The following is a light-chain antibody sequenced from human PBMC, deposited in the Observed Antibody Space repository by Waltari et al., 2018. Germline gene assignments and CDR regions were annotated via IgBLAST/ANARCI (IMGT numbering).Light chain of an antibody. J-gene: IGLJ2*01. CDR2: EDN. V-gene: IGLV3-10*01. Sequence: SYELTQPPSVSVSPGQTARITCSGDALPKKYVSWYQQKSGQAPVLVIYEDNTRASGIPERFSGSTSGTVATLSVSGAPVDDEADYYCYSTDNSGNYRVFGGGTKLTVL. CDR3: YSTDNSGNYRV. CDR1: ALPKKY.